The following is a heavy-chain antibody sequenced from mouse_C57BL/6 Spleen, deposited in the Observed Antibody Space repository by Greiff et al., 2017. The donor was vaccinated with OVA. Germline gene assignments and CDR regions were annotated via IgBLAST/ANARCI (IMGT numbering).Heavy chain of an antibody. CDR3: AKNQGGYYAMDY. V-gene: IGHV2-5*01. CDR1: GFSFTSYG. Sequence: VKLQESGPGLVQPSQSLSITCTVSGFSFTSYGVHWVRQSPGKGLEWLGVIWRGGSTDYNAAFMSRLSITKDNSKSQVFFKMNSLQADDTAIYYCAKNQGGYYAMDYWGQGTSVTVSS. CDR2: IWRGGST. J-gene: IGHJ4*01. D-gene: IGHD3-2*02.